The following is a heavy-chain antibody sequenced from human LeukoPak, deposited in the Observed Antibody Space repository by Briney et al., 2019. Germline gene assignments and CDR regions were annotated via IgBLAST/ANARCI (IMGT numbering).Heavy chain of an antibody. Sequence: VASLKVSCKASGGASTEHAITWLRQAPGQGLEWMGRTIPILGKTYYAHNFRGRVTITADKSTSTVYMEVSSLRSEDTAMYYCARPSESGGSVFDLLRLDVWGQGTTVTVSS. CDR2: TIPILGKT. J-gene: IGHJ6*02. D-gene: IGHD3-9*01. V-gene: IGHV1-69*04. CDR3: ARPSESGGSVFDLLRLDV. CDR1: GGASTEHA.